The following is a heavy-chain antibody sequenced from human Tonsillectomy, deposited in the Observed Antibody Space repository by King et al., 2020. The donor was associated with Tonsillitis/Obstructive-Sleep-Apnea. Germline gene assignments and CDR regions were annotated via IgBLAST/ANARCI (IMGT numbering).Heavy chain of an antibody. CDR2: VWYDGSNK. D-gene: IGHD4-23*01. CDR3: ARDDFGGNSGVDY. Sequence: VQLVESGGRVVQPGRSLRLSCASSGFTISSYGMHWVRQAPGKGLEWVAVVWYDGSNKYYADSVKGRFTISRDNSKNTVYLQMNSLRADDTAVYYCARDDFGGNSGVDYWGQGTLVTVSS. J-gene: IGHJ4*02. V-gene: IGHV3-33*01. CDR1: GFTISSYG.